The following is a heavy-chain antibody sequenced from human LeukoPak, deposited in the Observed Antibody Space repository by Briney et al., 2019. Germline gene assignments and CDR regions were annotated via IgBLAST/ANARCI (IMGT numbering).Heavy chain of an antibody. CDR2: ISSSGSGT. Sequence: GGSLRLSCASSGFTFSTYAMSWVRQAPGKALEWVSAISSSGSGTYYADSVKGRFTISRDDSKNTLYLQMNSLRAEDTAVYYCAIALGIVAAGGNRVFDYWGQGILVTVS. CDR3: AIALGIVAAGGNRVFDY. J-gene: IGHJ4*02. CDR1: GFTFSTYA. D-gene: IGHD6-13*01. V-gene: IGHV3-23*01.